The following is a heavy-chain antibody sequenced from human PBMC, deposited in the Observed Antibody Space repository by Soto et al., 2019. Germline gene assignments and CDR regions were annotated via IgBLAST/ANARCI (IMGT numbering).Heavy chain of an antibody. CDR2: ISAYNGNT. CDR1: GYTFTSYG. CDR3: ARGGGNFHYYYYYGMDV. D-gene: IGHD2-21*02. Sequence: SVKVSCKASGYTFTSYGISWVRQAPGQGLEWMGWISAYNGNTNYAQKLQGRVTMTTDTSTSTAYMELRSLRSDDTAVYYCARGGGNFHYYYYYGMDVWGQGTTVTVSS. V-gene: IGHV1-18*01. J-gene: IGHJ6*02.